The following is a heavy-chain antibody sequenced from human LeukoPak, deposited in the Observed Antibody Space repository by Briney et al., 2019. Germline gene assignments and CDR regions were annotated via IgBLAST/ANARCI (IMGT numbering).Heavy chain of an antibody. CDR3: AKDGGNYYIDY. V-gene: IGHV3-30*18. CDR2: ISHDGSTK. D-gene: IGHD4-23*01. Sequence: AGGSLRLSCAASGVTFSDYVMHWVRQAPGKGLEWMAFISHDGSTKLYADSVRGQFTISRDNSKNTVFLQMNSLRPEDTAVYFCAKDGGNYYIDYWGQGTLVTVSS. J-gene: IGHJ4*02. CDR1: GVTFSDYV.